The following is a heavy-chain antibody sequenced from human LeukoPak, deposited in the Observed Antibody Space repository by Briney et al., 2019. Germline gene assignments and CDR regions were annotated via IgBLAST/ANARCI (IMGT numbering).Heavy chain of an antibody. D-gene: IGHD5-12*01. CDR1: GYTFTSYG. Sequence: SVKVSCKASGYTFTSYGISWVRQAPGQGLEWMGRITPILGIANYAQKFQGRVTITADKSTSTAYMELSSLRSEDTAVYYCARLRWLQSGYWGQGTLVTVSS. V-gene: IGHV1-69*04. CDR2: ITPILGIA. J-gene: IGHJ4*02. CDR3: ARLRWLQSGY.